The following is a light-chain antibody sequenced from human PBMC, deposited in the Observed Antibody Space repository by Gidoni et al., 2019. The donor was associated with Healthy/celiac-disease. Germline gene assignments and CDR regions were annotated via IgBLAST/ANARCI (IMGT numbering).Light chain of an antibody. V-gene: IGKV1-6*01. CDR3: LQDYNYPPWT. CDR1: QGIRND. CDR2: AAS. J-gene: IGKJ1*01. Sequence: AIQMTQSPSSLSASVGDRVTITCRASQGIRNDLGLYQQKPGKAPKLLIYAASSLQSGVPSRFSGSGSGTDFTLTISSLQPEDFATYYCLQDYNYPPWTFGQGTKVEIK.